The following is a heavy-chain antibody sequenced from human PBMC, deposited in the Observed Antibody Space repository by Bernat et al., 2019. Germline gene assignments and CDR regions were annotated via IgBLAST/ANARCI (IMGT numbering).Heavy chain of an antibody. V-gene: IGHV1-2*06. CDR3: ASSTIFRILYF. CDR1: GYTFTGYY. D-gene: IGHD2-15*01. J-gene: IGHJ4*02. Sequence: QVQLVQSGAEVKKPGASVKVSCKASGYTFTGYYMHWVRQAPGQGLEWMGRINPNSGGINYAQKFQGRVTMTRDTSISTAYMELSRLRSDDTAVYYCASSTIFRILYFWGQGTLVTVSS. CDR2: INPNSGGI.